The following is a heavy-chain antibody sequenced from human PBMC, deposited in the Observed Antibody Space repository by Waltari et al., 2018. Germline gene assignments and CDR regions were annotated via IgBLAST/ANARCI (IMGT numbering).Heavy chain of an antibody. CDR1: GFTFRSYG. CDR2: LRYDGSNK. D-gene: IGHD2-15*01. Sequence: QVQLVESGGGVVQPGGSLRLSCAASGFTFRSYGMHWVRQAPGTGLEWVALLRYDGSNKYYADSVKGRFTISRDNSKNTLYLQMNSLRAEDTAVYYGAKDRGYCSGGSCYYWFDPWGQGTLVTVSS. J-gene: IGHJ5*02. V-gene: IGHV3-30*02. CDR3: AKDRGYCSGGSCYYWFDP.